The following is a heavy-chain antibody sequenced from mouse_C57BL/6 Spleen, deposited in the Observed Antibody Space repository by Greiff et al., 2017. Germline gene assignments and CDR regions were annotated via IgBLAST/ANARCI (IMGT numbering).Heavy chain of an antibody. V-gene: IGHV1-34*02. D-gene: IGHD2-12*01. CDR2: INPYNGDT. Sequence: EVQLQQSGAELVKPGASVKMSCKASGYTFTTYCMEWVKQSHGKSLEWIGNINPYNGDTNYNQKFKGKATLTVDKSSSTAYMELSRLTSEDSAVYYCASYTSHYVDNWGQGTTLTVSS. J-gene: IGHJ2*01. CDR3: ASYTSHYVDN. CDR1: GYTFTTYC.